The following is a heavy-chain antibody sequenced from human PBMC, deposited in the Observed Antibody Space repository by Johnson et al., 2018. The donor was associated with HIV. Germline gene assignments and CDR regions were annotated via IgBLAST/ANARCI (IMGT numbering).Heavy chain of an antibody. CDR3: ARVGSLAFDI. V-gene: IGHV3-30-3*01. CDR2: LPYDGSNK. J-gene: IGHJ3*02. CDR1: GFTFSNYA. Sequence: QVQLVESGGGVVQPGRSLRLSCAASGFTFSNYAMHWVRQAPGKGLEWVAILPYDGSNKYYADSVKGRFTISRDNSKNTLYLQMSSLRPEDTAVYYCARVGSLAFDIWGQGTMVTVSS. D-gene: IGHD3-16*01.